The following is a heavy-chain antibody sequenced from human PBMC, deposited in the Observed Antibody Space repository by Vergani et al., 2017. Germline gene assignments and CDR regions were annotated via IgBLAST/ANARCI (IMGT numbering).Heavy chain of an antibody. CDR2: INPKNGLT. CDR1: GYTFTYRY. J-gene: IGHJ4*02. V-gene: IGHV1-45*01. D-gene: IGHD3-16*01. Sequence: QMQLVQSGAEVKKTGSSVKVSCKASGYTFTYRYLHWVRQAPGQALEWMGWINPKNGLTKYAQRFQGRVSLTRDTSITTAFMELSSLRSDDTAMYYCTSFPTETSEYYDSTGYYHRFFEKWGQGTLVTVSS. CDR3: TSFPTETSEYYDSTGYYHRFFEK.